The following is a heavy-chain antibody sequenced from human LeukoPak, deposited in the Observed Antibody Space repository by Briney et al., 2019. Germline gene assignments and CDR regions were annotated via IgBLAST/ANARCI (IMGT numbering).Heavy chain of an antibody. CDR2: INGDGSQT. D-gene: IGHD3-16*01. V-gene: IGHV3-74*01. Sequence: PGGSLRLSCAASGFTFSSYAMSWVRQAPGKGLVWVSRINGDGSQTLYADSVKGRFTISRDNAKNTLYLQMNSLRAEDTAVYSCARVRMGDDLNPFDYWGQGTLVTVSS. CDR3: ARVRMGDDLNPFDY. CDR1: GFTFSSYA. J-gene: IGHJ4*02.